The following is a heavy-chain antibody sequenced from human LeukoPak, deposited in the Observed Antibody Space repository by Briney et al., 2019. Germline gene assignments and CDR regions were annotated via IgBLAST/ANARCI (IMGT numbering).Heavy chain of an antibody. CDR3: ARGLYDILTVDY. D-gene: IGHD3-9*01. V-gene: IGHV3-66*01. CDR1: GFTVSSNY. Sequence: GSLRLSCAASGFTVSSNYMSWVRQAPGKGLEWVSVIYSGGSTYYADSVKGRFTISRDNSKNTLYLQMNSLRAEDTAVYYCARGLYDILTVDYWGQGTLVTVSS. J-gene: IGHJ4*02. CDR2: IYSGGST.